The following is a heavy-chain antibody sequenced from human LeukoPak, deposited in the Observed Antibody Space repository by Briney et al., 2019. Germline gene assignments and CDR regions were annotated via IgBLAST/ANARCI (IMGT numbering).Heavy chain of an antibody. V-gene: IGHV1-24*01. CDR1: GYTLTELS. J-gene: IGHJ5*02. D-gene: IGHD4-17*01. Sequence: ASVKVSCKGSGYTLTELSMHWVRQAPGKGLEWMGGFDPEDGETIYAQKFQGRVTMTEDTSTDTAYLELSSLRSEDTAVYYCATSPDDGWFDPWGQGTLVTVSS. CDR3: ATSPDDGWFDP. CDR2: FDPEDGET.